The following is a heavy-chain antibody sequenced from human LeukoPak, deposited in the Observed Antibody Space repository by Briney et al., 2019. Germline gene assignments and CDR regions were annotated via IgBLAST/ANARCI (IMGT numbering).Heavy chain of an antibody. CDR2: IKQDGSEK. D-gene: IGHD6-19*01. CDR1: GFTFSSYW. J-gene: IGHJ4*02. V-gene: IGHV3-7*01. Sequence: GGSLRLSCAASGFTFSSYWMSWVRQAPGKGLEWVANIKQDGSEKYYVDSVKGRFTISRDNAKNSLYLQMNSLRAEDTAVYYCARVEGLGIISQWDYYFDYWGQGTLVTVSS. CDR3: ARVEGLGIISQWDYYFDY.